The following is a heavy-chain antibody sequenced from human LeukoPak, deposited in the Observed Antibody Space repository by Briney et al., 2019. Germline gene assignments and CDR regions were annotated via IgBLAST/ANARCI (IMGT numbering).Heavy chain of an antibody. CDR2: IYYSVST. J-gene: IGHJ6*04. D-gene: IGHD5-18*01. V-gene: IGHV4-59*08. Sequence: SETLSLTCTVSGGSISSYYWSWIRQPPGKGLEWVWYIYYSVSTNYNPSLKSRVTISAHTSKNQFSLKLSSVTAADTAVYYCARSISYGQRQRGYYGMDVWGKGTTVTVSS. CDR1: GGSISSYY. CDR3: ARSISYGQRQRGYYGMDV.